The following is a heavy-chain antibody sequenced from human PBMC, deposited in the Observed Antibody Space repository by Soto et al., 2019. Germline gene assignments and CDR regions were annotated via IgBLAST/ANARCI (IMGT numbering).Heavy chain of an antibody. J-gene: IGHJ4*02. CDR2: ITGRGSST. CDR1: GFTFSNYA. V-gene: IGHV3-23*01. Sequence: GGSLSLSCAASGFTFSNYAMSWVRQAPGKGLEWVSAITGRGSSTYYADSVKGRFTISRDNSKNTLYLQMNSLRAEDAAVYYCAKDSSGSYASGTLDYWGQGTLVTVSS. D-gene: IGHD1-26*01. CDR3: AKDSSGSYASGTLDY.